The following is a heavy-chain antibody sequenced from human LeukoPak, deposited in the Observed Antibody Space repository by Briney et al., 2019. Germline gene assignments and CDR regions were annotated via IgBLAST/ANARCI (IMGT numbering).Heavy chain of an antibody. Sequence: PGGSLRLSCVVSGFNVSDSYMSWVRQAPGKGLEWVSVIYRAGTTYYADPVKGRFTISRDNSKNRLYLQMNSLRAEDTAVYYCARDPVTVTNYGMDVWGQGTTVTVSS. CDR1: GFNVSDSY. CDR3: ARDPVTVTNYGMDV. J-gene: IGHJ6*02. V-gene: IGHV3-53*01. D-gene: IGHD4-17*01. CDR2: IYRAGTT.